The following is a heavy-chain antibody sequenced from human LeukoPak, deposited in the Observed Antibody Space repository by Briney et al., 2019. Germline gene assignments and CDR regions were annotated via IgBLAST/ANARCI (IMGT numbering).Heavy chain of an antibody. CDR1: GFTFSSYA. Sequence: PGRSLRLSCAASGFTFSSYAMHWVRQAPGKGLEWVAVISYDGSNKYYEDSVKGRFTISRDNSKNTLYLQMNSLRAEDTAVYYCARDPSNSGSYYVLDYWGQGTLVTVPS. CDR2: ISYDGSNK. V-gene: IGHV3-30*04. J-gene: IGHJ4*02. CDR3: ARDPSNSGSYYVLDY. D-gene: IGHD1-26*01.